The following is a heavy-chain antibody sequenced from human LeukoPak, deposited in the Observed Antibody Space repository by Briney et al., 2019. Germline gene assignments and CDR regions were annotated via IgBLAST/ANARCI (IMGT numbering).Heavy chain of an antibody. D-gene: IGHD5-24*01. Sequence: PSETLSLTCAVYGESLNYYYWSWICQSPEKGLEWIGEVFDGKTTNYNPSLKSRVTISAVTSSNQFSLNLKSVTAADTAVYYCASGAWATRLHSWAQGTLVIVSS. CDR3: ASGAWATRLHS. J-gene: IGHJ4*02. CDR1: GESLNYYY. CDR2: VFDGKTT. V-gene: IGHV4-34*12.